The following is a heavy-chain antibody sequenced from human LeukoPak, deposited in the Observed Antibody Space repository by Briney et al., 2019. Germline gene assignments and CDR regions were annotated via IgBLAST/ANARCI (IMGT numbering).Heavy chain of an antibody. J-gene: IGHJ4*02. CDR3: AKDSSRWSFDC. CDR1: GYTFTNYK. D-gene: IGHD6-13*01. CDR2: MNPSDGST. V-gene: IGHV1-46*01. Sequence: GASLKVSCKASGYTFTNYKLHWVRQAPGEGLEWLAIMNPSDGSTRYEQKFQGRVTMTRDTSTSTVYMDLSSLRSEDTAVYYCAKDSSRWSFDCWGQGTLVTVSS.